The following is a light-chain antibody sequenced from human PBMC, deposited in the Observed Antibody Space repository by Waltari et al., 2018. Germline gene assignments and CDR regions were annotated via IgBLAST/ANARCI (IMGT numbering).Light chain of an antibody. V-gene: IGKV1-5*03. Sequence: DIQMTQSPSTLSAPVTYSVTITVRASQSINNWLAWYQQKSGKAPKLLIYKGSYLASGVPSRFSGSGSGTEFTLTINSLQPGDIATYYCQQYNSYPWTFGQGTKVEIE. J-gene: IGKJ1*01. CDR2: KGS. CDR3: QQYNSYPWT. CDR1: QSINNW.